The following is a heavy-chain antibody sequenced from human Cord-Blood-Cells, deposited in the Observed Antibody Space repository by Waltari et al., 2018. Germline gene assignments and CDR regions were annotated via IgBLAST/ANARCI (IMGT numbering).Heavy chain of an antibody. J-gene: IGHJ5*02. CDR2: IYDSAST. V-gene: IGHV4-39*07. Sequence: QLQLQESGPGLVKPSETLSLTCTVSGGSISSSSHYWGWIRQAPGKGPVWVGGIYDSASTYDNPSLGIRVAIPVDRSKTQCSLKLSSVTAADTAVYYCASRDEGGAHNWCDPWGQGTLVTVSS. CDR3: ASRDEGGAHNWCDP. CDR1: GGSISSSSHY. D-gene: IGHD2-21*02.